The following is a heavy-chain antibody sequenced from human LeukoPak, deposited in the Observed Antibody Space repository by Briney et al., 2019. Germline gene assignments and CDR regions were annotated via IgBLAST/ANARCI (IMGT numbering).Heavy chain of an antibody. CDR1: GFTFSSYW. CDR2: INQDGSDK. V-gene: IGHV3-7*01. Sequence: GGSLRLSCAASGFTFSSYWMNWVRQAPGKGLEWVANINQDGSDKFYVDSVKGRFTISRDNAKNSLYLQMNNLRADDTAIYYCARDPGYSLTFYYMDVWGTGTTVTISS. D-gene: IGHD6-13*01. J-gene: IGHJ6*03. CDR3: ARDPGYSLTFYYMDV.